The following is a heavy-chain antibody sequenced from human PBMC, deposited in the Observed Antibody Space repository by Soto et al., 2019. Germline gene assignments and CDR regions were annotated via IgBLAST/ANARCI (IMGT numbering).Heavy chain of an antibody. CDR2: ISGSGGST. J-gene: IGHJ6*02. CDR3: AKLEGADYYYYYGIDV. Sequence: EVQLLESGGGLVQPGGSLRLSCAASGFTFGRYSMSWVGRAPGKGLEWVSAISGSGGSTYYADSVKGRFTIPRDNSKNTLYLQMNSLRAEDTAVYYCAKLEGADYYYYYGIDVWGQGTTVTVSS. CDR1: GFTFGRYS. V-gene: IGHV3-23*01. D-gene: IGHD3-16*01.